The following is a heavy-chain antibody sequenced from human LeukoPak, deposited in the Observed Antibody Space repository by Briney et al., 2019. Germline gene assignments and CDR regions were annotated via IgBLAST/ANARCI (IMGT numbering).Heavy chain of an antibody. J-gene: IGHJ6*03. V-gene: IGHV1-8*01. Sequence: ASVKVSCKASGYTFTSYDINWVRQATGQELELMGWMNPNSSNTGYAQKFQGRVTMTMNTSISTAYMELSSLRSEDTAVYYCARGSYCSGGSCYYYYYMDVWGKGTTVTVSS. CDR2: MNPNSSNT. CDR1: GYTFTSYD. CDR3: ARGSYCSGGSCYYYYYMDV. D-gene: IGHD2-15*01.